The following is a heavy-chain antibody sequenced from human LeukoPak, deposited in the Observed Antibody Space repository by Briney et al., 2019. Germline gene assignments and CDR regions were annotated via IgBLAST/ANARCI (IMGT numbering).Heavy chain of an antibody. V-gene: IGHV3-23*01. CDR1: GFTFRTYG. J-gene: IGHJ4*02. CDR2: ITGSGGGT. CDR3: AKDKAGSGTYYFSDS. Sequence: GGSLRLSCAASGFTFRTYGMSWVRQAPGKGLEWVSAITGSGGGTYYADSVKGRFTISRDNSKNTLHLQMNSLRADDTAVYYCAKDKAGSGTYYFSDSWGQGRLATVSS. D-gene: IGHD3-10*01.